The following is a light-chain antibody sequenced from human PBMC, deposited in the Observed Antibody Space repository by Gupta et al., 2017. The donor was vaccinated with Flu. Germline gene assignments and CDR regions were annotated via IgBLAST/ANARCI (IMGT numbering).Light chain of an antibody. Sequence: QPVVPQEPPLPVSPGRTVTLTCASSTAAVTSGFYAHWFQQKPGQAPKALIYSTSNKHSWTPARFSGSLLGGKAALTLSGVQPEDEAEYYCLLFYGGAEAWVFGGGTRLTVL. V-gene: IGLV7-43*01. J-gene: IGLJ3*02. CDR1: TAAVTSGFY. CDR2: STS. CDR3: LLFYGGAEAWV.